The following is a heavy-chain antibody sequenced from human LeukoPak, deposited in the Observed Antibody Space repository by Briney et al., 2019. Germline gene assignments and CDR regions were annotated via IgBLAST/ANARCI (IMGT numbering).Heavy chain of an antibody. J-gene: IGHJ4*02. CDR3: ARLELGGYYFDY. CDR2: ISAYNGNT. D-gene: IGHD3-10*01. Sequence: ASVKVSCKASGYTFTSYGISWVRQAPGQGLEWMGWISAYNGNTNYAQKLQGRVTMTTDTSTSTAYMELRSLRSDDTAVYYSARLELGGYYFDYWGQGALVTVSS. CDR1: GYTFTSYG. V-gene: IGHV1-18*01.